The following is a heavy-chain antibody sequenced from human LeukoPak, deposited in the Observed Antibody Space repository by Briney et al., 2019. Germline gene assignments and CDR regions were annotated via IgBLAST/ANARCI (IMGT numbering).Heavy chain of an antibody. Sequence: PSETLSLTCAVYGGSFSGYYWSWIRQPPGKGLEWIGEINHSGSTNYNPSLKSRVTISVYTSKNQFSLKLSSVTAADTAVYYCARGDYIRFDPWGQGTLVTVSS. CDR1: GGSFSGYY. J-gene: IGHJ5*02. CDR2: INHSGST. V-gene: IGHV4-34*01. CDR3: ARGDYIRFDP. D-gene: IGHD4-11*01.